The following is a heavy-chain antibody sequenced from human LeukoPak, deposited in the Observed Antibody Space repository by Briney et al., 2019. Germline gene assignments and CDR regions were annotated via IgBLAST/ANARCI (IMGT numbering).Heavy chain of an antibody. CDR2: IYHSGST. D-gene: IGHD2-15*01. CDR3: ARGYLLGYCSGGSCSERDY. CDR1: GYSISSGYY. V-gene: IGHV4-38-2*02. J-gene: IGHJ4*02. Sequence: PSETLSLTCTISGYSISSGYYWGWIRQPPGKGPEWIGSIYHSGSTYYNPSLKSRVTISVDTSKNQFSLKLSSVTAADTAVYYCARGYLLGYCSGGSCSERDYLGQGTLVTVSS.